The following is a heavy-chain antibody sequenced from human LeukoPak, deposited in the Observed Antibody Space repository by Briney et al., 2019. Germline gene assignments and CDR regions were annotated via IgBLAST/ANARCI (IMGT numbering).Heavy chain of an antibody. CDR1: GFTVSSNY. CDR3: ASTYDYVWGSLFDY. Sequence: GGSLRLSCAASGFTVSSNYMSWVRQAPGKGLEWVSVIYSGGSTYYADSVKGRFTISRDNSKNTLYLQMNNLRAEDTAVYYCASTYDYVWGSLFDYWGQGTLVTVSS. J-gene: IGHJ4*02. D-gene: IGHD3-16*01. V-gene: IGHV3-53*01. CDR2: IYSGGST.